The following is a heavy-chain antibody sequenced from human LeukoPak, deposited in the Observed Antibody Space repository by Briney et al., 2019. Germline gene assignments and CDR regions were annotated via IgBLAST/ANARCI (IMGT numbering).Heavy chain of an antibody. CDR3: ARGRDGYNSPIDY. Sequence: GGSLRLSCAASGFTVSSNYMSWVRQAPGKGLEWGSVIYSGGSTYHADSVKGRLTITRDNSKNTLYLQMNSLRAEDTAVYYCARGRDGYNSPIDYWGQGTLVTVSS. D-gene: IGHD5-24*01. V-gene: IGHV3-53*01. CDR1: GFTVSSNY. CDR2: IYSGGST. J-gene: IGHJ4*02.